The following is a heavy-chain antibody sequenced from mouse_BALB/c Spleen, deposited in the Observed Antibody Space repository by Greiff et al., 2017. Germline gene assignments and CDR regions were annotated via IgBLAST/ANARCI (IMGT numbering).Heavy chain of an antibody. CDR2: ISYSGST. J-gene: IGHJ3*01. V-gene: IGHV3-2*02. D-gene: IGHD1-1*01. Sequence: VQLQQSGPGLVKPSQSLSLTCTVTGYSITSDYAWNWIRQFPGNKLEWMGYISYSGSTSYNPSLKSRISITRDTSKNQFFLQLNSVTTEDTATYYCARRGYYGSSPFAYWGQGTLVTVSA. CDR3: ARRGYYGSSPFAY. CDR1: GYSITSDYA.